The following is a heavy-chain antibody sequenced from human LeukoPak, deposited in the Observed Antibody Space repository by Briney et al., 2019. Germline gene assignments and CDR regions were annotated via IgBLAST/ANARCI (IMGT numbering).Heavy chain of an antibody. Sequence: GGSLRLSCTVSGFSLSSYAMSWVRRAPGKGLEWVSATSSSDDGKYYADSVRGRFTISRDNSRNTMYLQMNSLRAEDAAVYYCAKDAYDSSGYSHFDYWGQGTLVTVSS. D-gene: IGHD3-22*01. CDR3: AKDAYDSSGYSHFDY. J-gene: IGHJ4*02. V-gene: IGHV3-23*01. CDR2: TSSSDDGK. CDR1: GFSLSSYA.